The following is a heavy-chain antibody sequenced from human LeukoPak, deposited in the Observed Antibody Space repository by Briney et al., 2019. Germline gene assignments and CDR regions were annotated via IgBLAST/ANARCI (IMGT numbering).Heavy chain of an antibody. D-gene: IGHD3-10*01. CDR3: ARDAVLGSGSYYRLNY. J-gene: IGHJ4*02. CDR2: INPNSGAT. CDR1: GYTLTDYY. Sequence: EASVKVSCKASGYTLTDYYLHWVRQAPGQGLQWMGWINPNSGATHYAQNFQGRVTMTRDTSISTAYMELSRLRSDDTAVYYCARDAVLGSGSYYRLNYWGQGTLVTVSS. V-gene: IGHV1-2*02.